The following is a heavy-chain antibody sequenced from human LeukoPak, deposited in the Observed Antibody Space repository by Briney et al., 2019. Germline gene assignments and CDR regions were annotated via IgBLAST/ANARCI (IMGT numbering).Heavy chain of an antibody. CDR2: IYPGDSDT. J-gene: IGHJ4*02. CDR3: ARHSVRRTYYFDN. V-gene: IGHV5-51*01. D-gene: IGHD3-10*02. Sequence: GESLKISCKGSGYSFTSYWIGWVRQMPGKGLEWMGIIYPGDSDTRYSPSFQGQVTISADKSISTAYLQWNSLKASDTATYYRARHSVRRTYYFDNWGQGTLVTVSS. CDR1: GYSFTSYW.